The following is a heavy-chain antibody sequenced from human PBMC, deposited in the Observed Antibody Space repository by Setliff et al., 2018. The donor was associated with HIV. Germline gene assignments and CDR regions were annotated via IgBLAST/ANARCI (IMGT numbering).Heavy chain of an antibody. Sequence: NLSETLSLTCTVSGGSISSSSYYWGWIRQPPGKGLEWIGSIYYSGSTYYNPSLKSRVTISVDTSKNQFSLKLSSVTAAATAVYYCVPELLWFGELSHWFDPWGQGTLVTVSS. J-gene: IGHJ5*02. D-gene: IGHD3-10*01. CDR2: IYYSGST. CDR3: VPELLWFGELSHWFDP. V-gene: IGHV4-39*01. CDR1: GGSISSSSYY.